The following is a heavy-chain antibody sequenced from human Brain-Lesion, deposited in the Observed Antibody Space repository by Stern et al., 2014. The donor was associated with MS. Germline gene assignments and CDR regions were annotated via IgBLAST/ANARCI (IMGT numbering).Heavy chain of an antibody. CDR2: IHPSGSA. CDR1: GGSISSGSDY. Sequence: QVQLQESGPGLVKPSQTLSLTCTVSGGSISSGSDYWSWIRQPVGKGLEWIGRIHPSGSAFYTPSLKRRVTISTATSMNQFSLELNSATAADTAIYYCASGYRIFDYWGQGILVTVSS. V-gene: IGHV4-61*02. CDR3: ASGYRIFDY. D-gene: IGHD5-18*01. J-gene: IGHJ4*02.